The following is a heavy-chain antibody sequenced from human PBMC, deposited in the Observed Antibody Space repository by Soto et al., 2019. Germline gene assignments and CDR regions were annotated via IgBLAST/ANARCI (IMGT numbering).Heavy chain of an antibody. CDR2: INPDNGNT. Sequence: ASVKVSCKASGYTFTRYTMNWVRQAPGQRLEWMGWINPDNGNTKSSQKFQGRVTITADESTSTAYMELSSLRSEDTAVYYCARDLSGSGRSYYWGQGTLVTVSS. CDR3: ARDLSGSGRSYY. J-gene: IGHJ4*02. V-gene: IGHV1-3*01. CDR1: GYTFTRYT. D-gene: IGHD6-19*01.